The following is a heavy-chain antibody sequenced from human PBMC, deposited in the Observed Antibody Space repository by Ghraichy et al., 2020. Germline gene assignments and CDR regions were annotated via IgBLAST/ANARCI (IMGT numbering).Heavy chain of an antibody. Sequence: GGSLRLSCAAYGFTFSTYDMSWVRQAPGKGLEWVSVIIGSDSSTYYADSVKGRFTISRNNSKNTLFRQMNSLRVEDTAVYHCTKGGWLDSWGQGTLVTVSS. CDR3: TKGGWLDS. V-gene: IGHV3-23*01. J-gene: IGHJ5*01. CDR2: IIGSDSST. CDR1: GFTFSTYD.